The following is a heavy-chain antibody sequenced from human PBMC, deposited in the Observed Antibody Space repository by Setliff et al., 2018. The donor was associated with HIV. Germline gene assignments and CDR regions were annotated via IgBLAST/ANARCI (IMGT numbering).Heavy chain of an antibody. D-gene: IGHD3-3*01. CDR3: ARVPRITTLRNAFDI. J-gene: IGHJ3*02. V-gene: IGHV4-59*11. CDR1: GGSIGSHY. Sequence: SETLSLTCSVSGGSIGSHYWSWIRQPPGKGLEWIGYIYNSGNYNPSLKSRVIMAVDTSKNQFSLKLSSVTAADTAIYYCARVPRITTLRNAFDIWGQGTMVTVSS. CDR2: IYNSG.